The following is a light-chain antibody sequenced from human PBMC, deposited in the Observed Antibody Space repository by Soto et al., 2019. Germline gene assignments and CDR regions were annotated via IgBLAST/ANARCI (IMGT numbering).Light chain of an antibody. CDR2: GNG. J-gene: IGLJ2*01. V-gene: IGLV1-40*01. CDR1: SCNIGAGYD. CDR3: QSFDRSLSGSV. Sequence: QSVLTQPPSVSGAPGQRVTISCTGSSCNIGAGYDVHWYQQLPGTAPKLLIYGNGNRPSGVPDRFSGSKSGTSASLAISGLQPEDEADYYCQSFDRSLSGSVFGGGTKLTVL.